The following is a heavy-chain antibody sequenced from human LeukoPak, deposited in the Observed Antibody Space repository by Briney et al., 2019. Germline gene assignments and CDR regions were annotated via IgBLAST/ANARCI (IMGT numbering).Heavy chain of an antibody. CDR1: GFIFNKHA. Sequence: GGSLRLSCVASGFIFNKHAMSWVRQAPGKGLEWVSGLSGSGSSTDYADSVKGRFTVSRDNSKNTLYLQMNSLRAEDTAVYYCARDHYDSSGSLDYWGQGTLVTVSS. CDR3: ARDHYDSSGSLDY. V-gene: IGHV3-23*01. J-gene: IGHJ4*02. CDR2: LSGSGSST. D-gene: IGHD3-22*01.